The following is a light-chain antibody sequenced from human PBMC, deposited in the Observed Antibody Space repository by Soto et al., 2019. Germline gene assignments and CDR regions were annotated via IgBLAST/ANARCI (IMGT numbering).Light chain of an antibody. CDR3: SSFTSGSTLVV. J-gene: IGLJ3*02. Sequence: QSALTQPASVSGSPGQSITISCTGTSSDVGGYDYVSWYQQHPGKAPTLLIYAVSNRPSGVSNRFSGSKSGNTASLAISGLQAEDEADYYCSSFTSGSTLVVFGGGTKVTVL. V-gene: IGLV2-14*01. CDR1: SSDVGGYDY. CDR2: AVS.